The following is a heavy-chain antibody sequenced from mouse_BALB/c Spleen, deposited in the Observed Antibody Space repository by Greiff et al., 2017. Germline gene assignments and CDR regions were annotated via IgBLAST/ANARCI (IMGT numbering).Heavy chain of an antibody. V-gene: IGHV3-2*02. CDR3: ARGGYGNYTY. J-gene: IGHJ3*01. CDR1: GYSITSDYA. Sequence: VQLQQSGPGLVKPSQSLSLTCTVTGYSITSDYAWNWIRQFPGNKLEWMGYISYSGSTSYNPSLKSRISITRDTSKNQFFLQLNSVTTEDTATYYCARGGYGNYTYWGQGTLVTVSA. CDR2: ISYSGST. D-gene: IGHD2-10*02.